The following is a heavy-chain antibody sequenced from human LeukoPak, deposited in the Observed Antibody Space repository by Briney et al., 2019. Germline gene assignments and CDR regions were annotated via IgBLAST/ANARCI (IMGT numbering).Heavy chain of an antibody. CDR2: IIGRGYKT. V-gene: IGHV3-23*01. Sequence: GGPLRLSCAPPGFTFTTLDMTGVRRAPGKGLGWVSAIIGRGYKTFYADSVKGRFTISRDNSKNMLYLQLNSLRVEDSALYYCAKDGSAWSKDYWGQGTLVTVSS. J-gene: IGHJ4*02. CDR1: GFTFTTLD. CDR3: AKDGSAWSKDY. D-gene: IGHD6-19*01.